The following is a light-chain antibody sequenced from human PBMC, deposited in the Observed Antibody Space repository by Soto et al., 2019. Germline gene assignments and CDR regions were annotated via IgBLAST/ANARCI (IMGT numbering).Light chain of an antibody. CDR1: QSINTW. CDR3: QKYNTHYI. V-gene: IGKV1-5*01. Sequence: DIQMTQSPSTLSASVGDRVTITCRASQSINTWLAWYQQKPGKAPKLLIYDASSLESGVPSRFSGSGSGTEFTLTISSLQPDDFATYYCQKYNTHYIFGQGTKLEIK. J-gene: IGKJ2*01. CDR2: DAS.